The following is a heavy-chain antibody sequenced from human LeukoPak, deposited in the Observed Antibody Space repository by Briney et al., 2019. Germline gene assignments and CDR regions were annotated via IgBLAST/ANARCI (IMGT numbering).Heavy chain of an antibody. CDR2: IYYSGST. V-gene: IGHV4-59*08. J-gene: IGHJ4*02. CDR3: ARHRYSSAWSVVDY. D-gene: IGHD6-19*01. Sequence: SETLSLTCTVSGGSISTYYWSWIRQPPGNGLEWIGNIYYSGSTNYNPSLKSRVTISVDTSKNQFSLKLTAVTAADTAVYYCARHRYSSAWSVVDYWGQGTLVTVSS. CDR1: GGSISTYY.